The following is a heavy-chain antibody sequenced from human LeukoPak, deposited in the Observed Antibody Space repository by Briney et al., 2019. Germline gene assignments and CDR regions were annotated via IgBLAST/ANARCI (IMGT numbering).Heavy chain of an antibody. J-gene: IGHJ4*02. D-gene: IGHD3-22*01. V-gene: IGHV3-23*01. CDR2: ISGSGGST. Sequence: GGSLRLSCAASGFTFSSYAMSWVRQAPGKGLEWVSAISGSGGSTYYADSVKGRFTIPRDNSKNTLYLQMNSLRAEDTAVYYCAKGGHYYYDSSAYVDYWGQGTLVTVSS. CDR1: GFTFSSYA. CDR3: AKGGHYYYDSSAYVDY.